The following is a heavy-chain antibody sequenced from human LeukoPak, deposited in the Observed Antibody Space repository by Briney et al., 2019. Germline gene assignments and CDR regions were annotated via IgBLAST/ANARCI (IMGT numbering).Heavy chain of an antibody. CDR3: AKDNSGSSWYYFDY. CDR1: GFTFDDYA. J-gene: IGHJ4*02. V-gene: IGHV3-9*01. Sequence: PGGSLRLSCAASGFTFDDYAMHWVRQAPGKGLEWVSGISWNSGSIGYADSVKGRFTISRDNAKNSLYLQMNSLRAEDTALYYCAKDNSGSSWYYFDYWSQGTLVTVSS. CDR2: ISWNSGSI. D-gene: IGHD6-13*01.